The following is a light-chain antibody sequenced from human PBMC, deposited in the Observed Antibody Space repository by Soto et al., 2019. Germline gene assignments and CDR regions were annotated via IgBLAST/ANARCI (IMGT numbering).Light chain of an antibody. Sequence: EIVLTQSPGTLSLSPGERATLSCRASQTVSRSSLAWYQQRPGQAPRLLIYGVSSRATGIPDRFSGSGSGTDFSLTITGLEPEDFAEYYCQQYGDSPGAFGPGTKVDIK. J-gene: IGKJ3*01. CDR1: QTVSRSS. CDR2: GVS. CDR3: QQYGDSPGA. V-gene: IGKV3-20*01.